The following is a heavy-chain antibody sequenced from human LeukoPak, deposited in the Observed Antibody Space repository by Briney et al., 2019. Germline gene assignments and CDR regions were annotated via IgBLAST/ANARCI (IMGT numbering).Heavy chain of an antibody. V-gene: IGHV4-59*08. D-gene: IGHD1-26*01. CDR1: GGSISSYY. Sequence: SETLSLTCTVSGGSISSYYWSWIRQPPGKGLEWIGYIYYSGSTNYNPSLKSRVTISVDTSKNQFSLKLTSVTATGTAVYYCARQDYSGTYLFDYWGQGTLVTVSS. CDR2: IYYSGST. CDR3: ARQDYSGTYLFDY. J-gene: IGHJ4*02.